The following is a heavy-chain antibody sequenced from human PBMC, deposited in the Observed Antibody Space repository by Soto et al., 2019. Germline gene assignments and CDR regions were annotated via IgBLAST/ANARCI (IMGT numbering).Heavy chain of an antibody. CDR2: INAGNGNT. Sequence: ASVKVSCKASGYTFTSYAMHWVRQAPGQRLEWMGWINAGNGNTKYSQKFQGRVTITRDTSASTAYMELSSLRSEDTAVYYCARDCSSTSCSSPDFDYWGQGTLVTVSS. J-gene: IGHJ4*02. D-gene: IGHD2-2*01. CDR3: ARDCSSTSCSSPDFDY. CDR1: GYTFTSYA. V-gene: IGHV1-3*01.